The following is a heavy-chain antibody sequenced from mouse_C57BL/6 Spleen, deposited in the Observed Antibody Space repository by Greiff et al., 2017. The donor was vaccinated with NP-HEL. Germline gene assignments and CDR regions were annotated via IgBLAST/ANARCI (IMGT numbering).Heavy chain of an antibody. Sequence: EVHLVESGGGLVKPGGSLKLSCAASGFTFRSYAMSWVRQTPEKRLEWVATISDGGSYTYYPDTVQGRFTISRDNAKNNLNLQMSQLKSYDTAMYYCARDDYWGQGTTLTVSS. J-gene: IGHJ2*01. CDR2: ISDGGSYT. CDR3: ARDDY. CDR1: GFTFRSYA. V-gene: IGHV5-4*01.